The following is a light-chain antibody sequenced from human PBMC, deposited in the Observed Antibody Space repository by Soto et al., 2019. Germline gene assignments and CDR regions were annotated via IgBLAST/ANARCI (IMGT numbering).Light chain of an antibody. V-gene: IGKV1-9*01. CDR2: AAS. J-gene: IGKJ4*01. CDR1: QYITSY. CDR3: QQVNSYPFT. Sequence: DIQLTQSPSFLSASVGDRVTITCRASQYITSYLAWYQQKPGKGPKLLIYAASTLQSGVPSRFSGSGSGTEFTLTISSLQPEDFATYCCQQVNSYPFTFGGGTKVDI.